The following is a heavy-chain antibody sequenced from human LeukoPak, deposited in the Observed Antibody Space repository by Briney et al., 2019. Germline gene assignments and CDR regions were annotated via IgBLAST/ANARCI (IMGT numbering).Heavy chain of an antibody. Sequence: ASVKVSCKASGYTFTSYGISWVRQAPGQGLEWMGWISAYNGSTNYAQKLQGRVTMTTDTSTSTAYMELRSLRSDDTAVYYCARDGDSGYSYGTSDYWGQGTLVTVSS. CDR3: ARDGDSGYSYGTSDY. J-gene: IGHJ4*02. CDR1: GYTFTSYG. D-gene: IGHD5-18*01. CDR2: ISAYNGST. V-gene: IGHV1-18*01.